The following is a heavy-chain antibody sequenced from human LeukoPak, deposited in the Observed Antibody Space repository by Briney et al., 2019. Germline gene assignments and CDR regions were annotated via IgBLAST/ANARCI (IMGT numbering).Heavy chain of an antibody. V-gene: IGHV3-7*01. CDR1: GFTFSSYW. CDR3: ARASQKGVQLWSKYYFDY. Sequence: GGSLRLSCAASGFTFSSYWMSWVRQAPGKVLEWVANIKQDGSEKYYVDSVKGRFTISRDNAKNSLYLQMNSLRAEDTAVYYCARASQKGVQLWSKYYFDYWGQGTLVTVSS. D-gene: IGHD5-18*01. J-gene: IGHJ4*02. CDR2: IKQDGSEK.